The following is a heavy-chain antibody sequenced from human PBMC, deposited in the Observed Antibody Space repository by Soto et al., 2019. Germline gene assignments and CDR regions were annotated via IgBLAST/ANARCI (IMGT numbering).Heavy chain of an antibody. D-gene: IGHD3-9*01. CDR3: AHRNYDILTGYYIPYGMDV. CDR1: GFSLSTSGVG. J-gene: IGHJ6*02. Sequence: SGPTLVNPTQTLTLTCTFSGFSLSTSGVGVGWIRQPPGKALEWLALIYWDDDKRYSPSLKSRLTITKDTSKNQVVLTMTNMDPVDIATYYCAHRNYDILTGYYIPYGMDVWGQGTTVTVSS. V-gene: IGHV2-5*02. CDR2: IYWDDDK.